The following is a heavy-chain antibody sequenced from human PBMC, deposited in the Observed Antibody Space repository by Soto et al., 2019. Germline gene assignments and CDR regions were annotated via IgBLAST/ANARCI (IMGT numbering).Heavy chain of an antibody. J-gene: IGHJ5*02. CDR1: GYTFTRYT. CDR3: ARGVATGQPDP. D-gene: IGHD2-2*01. Sequence: ASVKVSCKASGYTFTRYTMNWVRQAPGQRLEWMGWINPDNGNTKSSQKFQDRVIITRDTSASTAYMDLSSLRSEDTAVYYCARGVATGQPDPWGQGPLGTVSS. V-gene: IGHV1-3*01. CDR2: INPDNGNT.